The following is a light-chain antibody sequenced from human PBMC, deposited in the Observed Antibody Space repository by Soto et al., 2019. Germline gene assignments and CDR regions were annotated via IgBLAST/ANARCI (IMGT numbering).Light chain of an antibody. CDR3: QQYNSYS. V-gene: IGKV1-5*01. J-gene: IGKJ1*01. Sequence: DIQMTQSPSSLSASVGDRVTITCQASHYLGNSLSWSQQKPGTAPKLLIYHASTLESGVPSRFSGSGSGTEFTLTISSLQPDDFATYYCQQYNSYSFGQGTKVDIK. CDR2: HAS. CDR1: HYLGNS.